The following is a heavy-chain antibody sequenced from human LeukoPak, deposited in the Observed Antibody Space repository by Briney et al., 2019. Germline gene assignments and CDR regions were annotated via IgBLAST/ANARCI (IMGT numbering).Heavy chain of an antibody. V-gene: IGHV3-33*01. CDR2: IWYDGSNK. Sequence: PGGSLRLSCAESGFTFSSYGMHGVRQAPGKGLEWVAVIWYDGSNKYYADSVKGRFTISRDNSKNTLYLQMSSLRAEDTAVYYCARSPPPFFYYFDYWGQGTLVTVSS. CDR1: GFTFSSYG. CDR3: ARSPPPFFYYFDY. J-gene: IGHJ4*02.